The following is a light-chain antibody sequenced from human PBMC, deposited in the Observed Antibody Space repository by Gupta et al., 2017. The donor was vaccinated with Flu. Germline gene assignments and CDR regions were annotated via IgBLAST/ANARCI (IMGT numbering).Light chain of an antibody. CDR2: DVS. CDR1: TSDVGGYNS. V-gene: IGLV2-14*01. Sequence: QSSLTQPASMARSPRQSVTISCTGTTSDVGGYNSVSWYQQPPCTAPKLMISDVSNRPSGISNRFSGANSGNTASPTISGLQAEDEADYYCSPYTSGSTLVVAFGGGTKLTVL. CDR3: SPYTSGSTLVVA. J-gene: IGLJ2*01.